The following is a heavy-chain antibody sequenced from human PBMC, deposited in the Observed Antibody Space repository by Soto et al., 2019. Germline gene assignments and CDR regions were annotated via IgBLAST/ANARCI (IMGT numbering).Heavy chain of an antibody. CDR1: GFTFSTYG. CDR3: VKFRGRAYPYYYMDV. V-gene: IGHV3-23*01. Sequence: DVQLLESVGGLVQWGGSLRLSCVTSGFTFSTYGMTWVRQAPGKGLEWVSYGGSGGSRYYAESVKGRFTISRDNSKNTLSLEMNSLRAEDTATYYCVKFRGRAYPYYYMDVWGKGTTVTVSS. D-gene: IGHD3-10*01. J-gene: IGHJ6*03. CDR2: GGSGGSR.